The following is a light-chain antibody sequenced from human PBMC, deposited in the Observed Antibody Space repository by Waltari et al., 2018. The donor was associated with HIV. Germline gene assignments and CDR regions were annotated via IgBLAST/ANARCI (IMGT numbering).Light chain of an antibody. J-gene: IGLJ3*02. V-gene: IGLV2-23*02. Sequence: QSALTQPASVSGSPGQSITISCTGTSSDVGSYNLVSWYQQHPGKAPKLMIYEVTKRPSGFSNRFSGPKSGNTASLTISGLQAEDEGDYHCCSYAGTSILVFGGGTKLTVL. CDR3: CSYAGTSILV. CDR2: EVT. CDR1: SSDVGSYNL.